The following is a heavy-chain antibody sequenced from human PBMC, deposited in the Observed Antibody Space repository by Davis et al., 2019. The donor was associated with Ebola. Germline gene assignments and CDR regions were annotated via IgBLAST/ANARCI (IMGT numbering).Heavy chain of an antibody. CDR1: GFTFSDYY. CDR3: ATSIAVAPWNYYYYGMDV. V-gene: IGHV3-11*04. CDR2: ISSSGSTI. Sequence: PGGSLRLSCAASGFTFSDYYMSWIRQAPGKGLEWVSYISSSGSTIYYADSVKGRFTISRDNAKNSLYLQMNSLRAEDTAVYYCATSIAVAPWNYYYYGMDVWGQGTTVTVSS. J-gene: IGHJ6*02. D-gene: IGHD6-19*01.